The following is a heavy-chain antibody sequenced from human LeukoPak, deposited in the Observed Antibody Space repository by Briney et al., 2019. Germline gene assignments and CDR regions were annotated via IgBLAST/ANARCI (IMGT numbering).Heavy chain of an antibody. D-gene: IGHD6-19*01. V-gene: IGHV4-4*02. J-gene: IGHJ4*02. CDR3: ASFNSSGWYPYY. CDR1: GGSISSSNW. CDR2: IYHSGST. Sequence: SETLSLTCAVSGGSISSSNWWSWVRQPPGKGLEWIGEIYHSGSTNYNPSLKSRVTISVDKSKNQFSLKLSSVTAADTAVYYCASFNSSGWYPYYWGQGTLVTVSS.